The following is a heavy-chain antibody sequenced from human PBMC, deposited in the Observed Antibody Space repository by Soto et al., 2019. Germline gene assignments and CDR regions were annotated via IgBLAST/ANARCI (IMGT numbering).Heavy chain of an antibody. CDR1: GYTFTSYY. V-gene: IGHV1-46*03. D-gene: IGHD1-26*01. Sequence: QVQLVQSGAEVKKPGASVEVSCKASGYTFTSYYMHWVRQAPGQGLEWMGIINPSGGSTSYAQKFQGRVTMTRDTSTSTVYMELSSLRSEDTAVYYCARPTKPEGDYYGMDVWGQGTTVTVSS. CDR3: ARPTKPEGDYYGMDV. CDR2: INPSGGST. J-gene: IGHJ6*02.